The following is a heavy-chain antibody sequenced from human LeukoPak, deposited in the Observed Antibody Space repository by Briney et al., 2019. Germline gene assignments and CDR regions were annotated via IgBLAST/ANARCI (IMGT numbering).Heavy chain of an antibody. V-gene: IGHV1-46*01. J-gene: IGHJ4*02. CDR3: ARGGDYGDYGDY. Sequence: ASVKVTRKASGYTFTSYYMHWVRQPRGQGLEWMGIINPSGGSTSYAHKFQGRVTMTRDRYTSTVYMELSSLRSEDTAVYYCARGGDYGDYGDYGGGGTVLSVPS. CDR1: GYTFTSYY. D-gene: IGHD4-17*01. CDR2: INPSGGST.